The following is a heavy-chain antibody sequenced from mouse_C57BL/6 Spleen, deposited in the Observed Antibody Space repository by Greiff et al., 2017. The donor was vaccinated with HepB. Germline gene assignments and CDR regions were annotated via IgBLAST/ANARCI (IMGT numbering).Heavy chain of an antibody. Sequence: EVQLVESGGGLVKPGGSLKLSCAASGFTFSDYGMHWVRQAPEKGLEWVAYISSGSSTIYYADTVKGRFTISRDNAKNTLFLQMTSLRAEDTAMYYCARGVYSNYEGNAMDYWGQGTSVTVSS. V-gene: IGHV5-17*01. CDR1: GFTFSDYG. CDR2: ISSGSSTI. D-gene: IGHD2-5*01. J-gene: IGHJ4*01. CDR3: ARGVYSNYEGNAMDY.